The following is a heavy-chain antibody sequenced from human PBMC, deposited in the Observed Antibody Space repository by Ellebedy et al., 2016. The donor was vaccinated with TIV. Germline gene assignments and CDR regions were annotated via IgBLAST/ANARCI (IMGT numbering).Heavy chain of an antibody. V-gene: IGHV3-15*01. CDR1: GLTFINAW. CDR3: TWDSSGYHRLNS. D-gene: IGHD3-22*01. CDR2: IKSKAAGEPP. Sequence: GESLKISCAVSGLTFINAWMGWVRQAPGKGLEWVGRIKSKAAGEPPAYASPVKGRFTISRDDSKNTVYLQMDSLKTEDTAVYYCTWDSSGYHRLNSWGQGTLVTVSS. J-gene: IGHJ4*02.